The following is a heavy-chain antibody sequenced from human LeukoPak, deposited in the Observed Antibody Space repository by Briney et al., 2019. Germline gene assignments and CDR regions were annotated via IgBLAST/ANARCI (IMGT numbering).Heavy chain of an antibody. Sequence: PGGFLRLSCAASGFTFSSYAMSWVRQAPGKGLEWVSSISDSGSSTYYAESVKGRSTISRDNSKNTLYLQMNRLTAEDTAVYYCAASGSFYRLDYWGQGTLVTVSS. V-gene: IGHV3-23*01. CDR3: AASGSFYRLDY. J-gene: IGHJ4*02. CDR2: ISDSGSST. D-gene: IGHD3-10*01. CDR1: GFTFSSYA.